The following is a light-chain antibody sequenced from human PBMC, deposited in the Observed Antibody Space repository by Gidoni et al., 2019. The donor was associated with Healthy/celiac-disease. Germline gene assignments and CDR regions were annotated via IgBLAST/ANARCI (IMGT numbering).Light chain of an antibody. CDR2: AAS. J-gene: IGKJ3*01. CDR1: QSISSY. V-gene: IGKV1-39*01. Sequence: DIQMTQSPSSLSASVGDRVNITCRASQSISSYLNLYQQKPGKAPKLLIYAASSLQSGVPSRFSGSGSGTDFTLTISSLQPEDFATYYCQQSYSTLTFGPGTKVDIK. CDR3: QQSYSTLT.